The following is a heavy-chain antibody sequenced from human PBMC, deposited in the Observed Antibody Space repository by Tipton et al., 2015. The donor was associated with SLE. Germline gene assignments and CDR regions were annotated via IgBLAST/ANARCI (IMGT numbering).Heavy chain of an antibody. CDR2: IFHSGTA. CDR3: AREVIEVSDSDAFDI. J-gene: IGHJ3*02. V-gene: IGHV4-31*03. Sequence: TLSLTCTVSGGSIRSTNYFWSWVRQLPGKGLEWIGYIFHSGTAFYNPSLKSRVTILIDTSKNQFSLRLNSVTAADTAVYFCAREVIEVSDSDAFDIWGQGTLITVSS. CDR1: GGSIRSTNYF. D-gene: IGHD2-21*01.